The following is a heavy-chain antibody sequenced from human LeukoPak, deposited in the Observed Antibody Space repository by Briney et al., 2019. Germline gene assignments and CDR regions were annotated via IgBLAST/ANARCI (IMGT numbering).Heavy chain of an antibody. J-gene: IGHJ4*02. D-gene: IGHD3-16*02. CDR2: IYYSGCT. Sequence: SETLSLTCTDSGGSISSSSFYWGWLRQPPGKGLEWIGSIYYSGCTYYDPILKSRVTITVDTYKNQFSLKLSSVTAADTAVYYCARGSYRYFDYWGQGTLVTVSS. CDR1: GGSISSSSFY. V-gene: IGHV4-39*01. CDR3: ARGSYRYFDY.